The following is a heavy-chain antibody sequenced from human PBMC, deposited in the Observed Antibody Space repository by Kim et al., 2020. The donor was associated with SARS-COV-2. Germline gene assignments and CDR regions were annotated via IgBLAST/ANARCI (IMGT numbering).Heavy chain of an antibody. CDR1: GFTFSSYA. CDR2: ISGSGGST. V-gene: IGHV3-23*01. CDR3: AKDRVRAGSSSWYNC. J-gene: IGHJ4*02. D-gene: IGHD6-13*01. Sequence: GGSLRLSCAASGFTFSSYAMSWVRQAPGKGLEWVSAISGSGGSTYYADSVKGRFTISRDNSKNTLYLQMNSLRAEDTAVYYCAKDRVRAGSSSWYNCWGQGTLVTVSS.